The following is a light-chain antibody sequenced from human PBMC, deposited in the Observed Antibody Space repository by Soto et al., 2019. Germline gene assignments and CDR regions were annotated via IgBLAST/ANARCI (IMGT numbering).Light chain of an antibody. Sequence: EILMTQYPDTLSVSPGQRVTLSCRASQSVSSSLAWYQQKPGQAPRLLIYDASSRATGIPDRFSGGGSGTDFTLTISRLEPEDFAVYYCQQFSSYPLTFGGGTKVDIK. CDR1: QSVSSS. J-gene: IGKJ4*01. V-gene: IGKV3-20*01. CDR3: QQFSSYPLT. CDR2: DAS.